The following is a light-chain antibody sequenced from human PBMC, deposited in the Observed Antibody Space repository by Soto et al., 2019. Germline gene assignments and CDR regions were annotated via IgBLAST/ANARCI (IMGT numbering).Light chain of an antibody. Sequence: QSALTQPASVSGSPGQSITISCTGTSSDVGAYNYVSWYQQHPVKAPKLMIYDVSSRPSGISNRFSGSKSGNTASLTISGVQAEDEADYYSSSYASSSTVIFGGGTKVTVL. J-gene: IGLJ2*01. CDR1: SSDVGAYNY. V-gene: IGLV2-14*01. CDR2: DVS. CDR3: SSYASSSTVI.